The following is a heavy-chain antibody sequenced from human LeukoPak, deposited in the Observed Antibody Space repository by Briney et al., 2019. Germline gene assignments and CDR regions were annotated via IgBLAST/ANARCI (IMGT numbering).Heavy chain of an antibody. CDR1: GGSISTNDYY. D-gene: IGHD3/OR15-3a*01. J-gene: IGHJ2*01. CDR2: IYYSGST. Sequence: PSETLSLTCTVSGGSISTNDYYWGWIRQPPGTGLEWIGSIYYSGSTYYNPSLMRRLTISVDKSKGQFSLKVYSVTAADTAVYYCARQYYYVSAGYSHWYFDLWGRGTLVTVSS. CDR3: ARQYYYVSAGYSHWYFDL. V-gene: IGHV4-39*01.